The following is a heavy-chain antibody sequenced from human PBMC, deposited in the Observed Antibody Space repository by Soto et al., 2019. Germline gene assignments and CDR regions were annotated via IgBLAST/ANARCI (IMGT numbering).Heavy chain of an antibody. D-gene: IGHD6-19*01. CDR1: GFTFSSYA. CDR3: AREGGIAVAGPHYYYGMDV. J-gene: IGHJ6*02. Sequence: GGSLRLSCAASGFTFSSYAMHWVRQAPGKGLEWVAVISYDGSNKYYADSVKGRFTISRDNSKNTLYLQMNSLRAEDTAVYYCAREGGIAVAGPHYYYGMDVWGQGTTVTVSS. V-gene: IGHV3-30-3*01. CDR2: ISYDGSNK.